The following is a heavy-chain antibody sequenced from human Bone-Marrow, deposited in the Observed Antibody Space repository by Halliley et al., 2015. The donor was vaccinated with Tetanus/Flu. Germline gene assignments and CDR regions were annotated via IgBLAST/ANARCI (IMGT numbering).Heavy chain of an antibody. Sequence: SLRLSCVASGFTFNDYAMSWVRQAPGKGLEWVSYIRGGGAGASYADSVKGRLTISRDNSRNTLYLQMNSLRDEDTAVYYCARGISDSYYRYFDYWGQGALVTVSS. D-gene: IGHD1-26*01. V-gene: IGHV3-23*01. CDR1: GFTFNDYA. CDR3: ARGISDSYYRYFDY. J-gene: IGHJ4*02. CDR2: IRGGGAGA.